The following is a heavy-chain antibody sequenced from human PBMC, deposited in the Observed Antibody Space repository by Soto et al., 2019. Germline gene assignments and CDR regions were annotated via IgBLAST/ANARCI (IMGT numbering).Heavy chain of an antibody. Sequence: PGGSLRLGCVASGFTFSTYAMNWVHQAPGKGLELVSAFSGSGTNTYYADSVKGRFTISRDNSKNTLYLQMNSLRAEDTAVYYCATQSDEAGIDDYWGLGSLVTVSS. J-gene: IGHJ4*02. CDR1: GFTFSTYA. D-gene: IGHD6-19*01. CDR2: FSGSGTNT. CDR3: ATQSDEAGIDDY. V-gene: IGHV3-23*01.